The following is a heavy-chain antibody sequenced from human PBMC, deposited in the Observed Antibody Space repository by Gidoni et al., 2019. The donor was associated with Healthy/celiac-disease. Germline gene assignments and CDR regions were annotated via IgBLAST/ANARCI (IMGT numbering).Heavy chain of an antibody. CDR1: GGSFSGYY. CDR3: ARGYSSSWASMYYYYYGMDV. D-gene: IGHD6-13*01. V-gene: IGHV4-34*01. Sequence: QVQLQKWGAGLLKPSETLSLTCAVYGGSFSGYYWRWIRQPPGKGLEWIGEINHSGSNNYNPSLKSRVTISVETSKNQFSLKLSSVTAADTAVYYCARGYSSSWASMYYYYYGMDVWGQGTTVTVSS. CDR2: INHSGSN. J-gene: IGHJ6*02.